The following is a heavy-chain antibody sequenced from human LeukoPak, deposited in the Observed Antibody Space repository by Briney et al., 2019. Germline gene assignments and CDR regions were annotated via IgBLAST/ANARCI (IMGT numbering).Heavy chain of an antibody. CDR1: GGSIRSSSYY. CDR2: IYYMAST. Sequence: SESLSLSCTVSGGSIRSSSYYGGWIRQPPGKRLEWIGGIYYMASTYYNSSLKSRITICIGTSMNQVSLKLSSVTAADTAVYYCARTARVLRGYSYSSLYHFDYWGQGTLVTVSS. V-gene: IGHV4-39*01. D-gene: IGHD5-18*01. J-gene: IGHJ4*02. CDR3: ARTARVLRGYSYSSLYHFDY.